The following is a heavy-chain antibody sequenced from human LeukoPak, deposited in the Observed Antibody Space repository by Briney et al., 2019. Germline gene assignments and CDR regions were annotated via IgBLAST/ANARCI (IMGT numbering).Heavy chain of an antibody. Sequence: PGGSLRLSCAASGFTVSSNYMSWVRQAPGKGLEWVSVIYSGGSTYYADSVKGRFTISRDNSKNTLYLQMNSLRAEDTAVYYCAGDGAYGPRFRSYWGQRTLVTVSS. V-gene: IGHV3-66*02. CDR1: GFTVSSNY. D-gene: IGHD3-10*01. CDR3: AGDGAYGPRFRSY. J-gene: IGHJ4*02. CDR2: IYSGGST.